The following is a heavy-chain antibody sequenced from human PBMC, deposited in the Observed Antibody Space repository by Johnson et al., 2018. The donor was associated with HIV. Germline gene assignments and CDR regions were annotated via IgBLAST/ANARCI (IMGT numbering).Heavy chain of an antibody. CDR1: GFTFSSYG. CDR3: ARDGTFGYGDYVGRAFDI. J-gene: IGHJ3*02. Sequence: QVQLVESGGGVVQPGRSLRLSCAASGFTFSSYGMHWVRQAPGKGLEWVAFISHNGGTEYSADSVKGRFTISRDNAKNTLYLQMNYLTPEDTAVYYCARDGTFGYGDYVGRAFDIWGQGTMVTVSS. V-gene: IGHV3-30*19. D-gene: IGHD4-17*01. CDR2: ISHNGGTE.